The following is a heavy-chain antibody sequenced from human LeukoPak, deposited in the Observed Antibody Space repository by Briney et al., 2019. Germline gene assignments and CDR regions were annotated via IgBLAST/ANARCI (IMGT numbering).Heavy chain of an antibody. J-gene: IGHJ5*02. CDR2: INPNSGGT. Sequence: ASVKVSCKASGYTFTGYYMHWVRQAPGQGLEWMGRINPNSGGTNYAQKFQGRVTMTRDTSISTAYMELSRLRSDDTAVYYCARGGPTYGSKYNWFDPWAREPWSPSPQ. D-gene: IGHD4/OR15-4a*01. V-gene: IGHV1-2*06. CDR3: ARGGPTYGSKYNWFDP. CDR1: GYTFTGYY.